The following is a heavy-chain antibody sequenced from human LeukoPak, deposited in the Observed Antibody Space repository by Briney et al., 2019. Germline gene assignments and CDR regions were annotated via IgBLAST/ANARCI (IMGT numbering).Heavy chain of an antibody. V-gene: IGHV3-23*01. CDR3: AKVAGSSLSRARFDY. CDR2: ISGGGDFI. Sequence: GGSLRLSCAASGFTFSNYAVNWVRQAPGKGLEWVSAISGGGDFIYYAESVKGRFTISRDNSKRTVYLKMNSLRAEDTAIYYCAKVAGSSLSRARFDYWGPGTLVTVSS. CDR1: GFTFSNYA. D-gene: IGHD6-6*01. J-gene: IGHJ4*02.